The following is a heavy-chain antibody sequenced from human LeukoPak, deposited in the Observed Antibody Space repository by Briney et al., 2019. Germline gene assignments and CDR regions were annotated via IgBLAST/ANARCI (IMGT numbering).Heavy chain of an antibody. J-gene: IGHJ4*02. CDR3: ARACTGASCPYYFDF. Sequence: GGSLRLSCAASGFSFSSDGMSWVRQAPGKGLEWVATIRFDGRDKFHVDSVKGRFSIFRDNAKNTLYLQMNSLIADDTAVYYCARACTGASCPYYFDFWGQGTLVTVSS. CDR2: IRFDGRDK. D-gene: IGHD2-15*01. CDR1: GFSFSSDG. V-gene: IGHV3-7*01.